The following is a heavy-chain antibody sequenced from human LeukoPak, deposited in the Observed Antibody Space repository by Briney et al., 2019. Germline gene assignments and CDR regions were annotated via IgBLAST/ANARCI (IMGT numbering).Heavy chain of an antibody. J-gene: IGHJ5*02. CDR2: IRSKANSHAT. CDR1: GFTFSGTA. D-gene: IGHD4-11*01. V-gene: IGHV3-73*01. CDR3: THYKFDP. Sequence: GGSLRLSCAASGFTFSGTAMHWVRQASGKGLEWVGRIRSKANSHATAYAASVKGRFTISRDDSKNTAYLQMNSLKTEDTAVYYCTHYKFDPWGQGTLVTVSS.